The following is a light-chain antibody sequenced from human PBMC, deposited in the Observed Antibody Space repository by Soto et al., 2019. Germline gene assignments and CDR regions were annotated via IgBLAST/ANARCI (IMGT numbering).Light chain of an antibody. CDR2: AAS. J-gene: IGKJ1*01. CDR3: HQYGYSWS. CDR1: QSVRNNY. Sequence: EIVLTQSPGTLSLSPGERATLSCRASQSVRNNYLAWYQHKPGQAPRVLIHAASNRATGIPDRFSGSGSGTDFTLTISRLEPDDFAVYYCHQYGYSWSFGQGTKLEIK. V-gene: IGKV3-20*01.